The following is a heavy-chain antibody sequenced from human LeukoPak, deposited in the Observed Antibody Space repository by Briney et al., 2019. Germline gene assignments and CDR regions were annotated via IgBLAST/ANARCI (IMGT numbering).Heavy chain of an antibody. Sequence: PSETLSLTCAVSGYSISSGYYWGWIRQPPGQGLEWIGSIHHSGSTYSNSSLKSRATISVDTSKNQFSLNLNSVAAADTAVYYCVRVSGGYDTKYYFDCWGQGTLVTVSS. CDR1: GYSISSGYY. V-gene: IGHV4-38-2*01. J-gene: IGHJ4*02. D-gene: IGHD1-26*01. CDR3: VRVSGGYDTKYYFDC. CDR2: IHHSGST.